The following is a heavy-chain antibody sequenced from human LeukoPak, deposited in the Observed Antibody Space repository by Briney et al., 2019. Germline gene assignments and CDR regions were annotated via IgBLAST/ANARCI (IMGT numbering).Heavy chain of an antibody. J-gene: IGHJ4*02. CDR3: AVSKSDAPDY. Sequence: GGSLRLSCAASGFTFSSYSMNWVRQAPGKGPEWVSSISSSSSYIYYADSVKGRLTISRENAKNSLYLQMNRLRAEDTAVYYCAVSKSDAPDYWGQGTLVTVSS. CDR2: ISSSSSYI. V-gene: IGHV3-21*01. D-gene: IGHD2-21*02. CDR1: GFTFSSYS.